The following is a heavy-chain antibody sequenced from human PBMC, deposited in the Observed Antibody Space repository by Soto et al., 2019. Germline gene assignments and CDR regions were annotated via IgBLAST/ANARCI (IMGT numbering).Heavy chain of an antibody. CDR3: ARAVITIFGVGDWFDP. CDR2: ISSSSSYI. J-gene: IGHJ5*02. D-gene: IGHD3-3*01. Sequence: GGSLRLSCAASGFTFSSYSMNWVRQAPGKGLEWVSSISSSSSYIYYADSVKGRFTISRDNAKNSLYLQMNSLRAEDTAGYYCARAVITIFGVGDWFDPWGQGTLVTVSS. CDR1: GFTFSSYS. V-gene: IGHV3-21*01.